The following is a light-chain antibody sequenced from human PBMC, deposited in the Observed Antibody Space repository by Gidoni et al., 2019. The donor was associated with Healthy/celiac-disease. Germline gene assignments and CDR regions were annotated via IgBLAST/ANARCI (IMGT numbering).Light chain of an antibody. CDR3: CSYAGSSGYV. Sequence: QSALTQPASVSGSPGRSITISCTGTSSDVWSYNLVSWYQQHPGKAPNLMIYEGSKRPSGVSNRFSGSKSGNTASLTISGLQAEDEAEYYCCSYAGSSGYVFGTXTKVTVL. J-gene: IGLJ1*01. CDR2: EGS. CDR1: SSDVWSYNL. V-gene: IGLV2-23*01.